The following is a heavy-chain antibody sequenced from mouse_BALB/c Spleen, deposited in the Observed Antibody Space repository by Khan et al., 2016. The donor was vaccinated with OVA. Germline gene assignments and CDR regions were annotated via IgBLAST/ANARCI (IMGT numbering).Heavy chain of an antibody. CDR3: ARGGRLAY. Sequence: QIQLVQSGAELVRPGVSVKISCKGSGYTFTDYAMHWVKQSHGKSLEWIGVISTYYGDADYNQKFQGKASITVDTSSSTAYMELARLTSEDSAINYCARGGRLAYWGQGTLVTVSA. CDR1: GYTFTDYA. J-gene: IGHJ3*01. D-gene: IGHD1-1*02. CDR2: ISTYYGDA. V-gene: IGHV1S137*01.